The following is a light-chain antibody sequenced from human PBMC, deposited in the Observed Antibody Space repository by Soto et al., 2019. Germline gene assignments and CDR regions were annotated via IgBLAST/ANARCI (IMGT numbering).Light chain of an antibody. CDR2: DVS. J-gene: IGLJ2*01. Sequence: QSVLTQPASVSGSPGQSITFSCTGTSSDVGGYNYVSWYQQHPGKAPKLMIYDVSHRPSGVSNRFSGSKSGNTASLTISGLPSEDEADYYCSSYTSTSTLIFGGGTKLTVL. CDR1: SSDVGGYNY. V-gene: IGLV2-14*01. CDR3: SSYTSTSTLI.